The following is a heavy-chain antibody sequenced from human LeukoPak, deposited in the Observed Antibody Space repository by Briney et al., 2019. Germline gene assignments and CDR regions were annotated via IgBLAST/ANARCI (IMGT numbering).Heavy chain of an antibody. CDR1: GFTFSSYS. D-gene: IGHD1-26*01. V-gene: IGHV3-21*01. J-gene: IGHJ4*02. Sequence: GGSLRLSCAASGFTFSSYSMNWVRQAPGKGLEWVSSISSSSSYIYYADSVKGRFTISRDNAKNSLYLQMNSLRAEDTAVYYCARVSSIVGASFDYWGQGTLVTVSS. CDR2: ISSSSSYI. CDR3: ARVSSIVGASFDY.